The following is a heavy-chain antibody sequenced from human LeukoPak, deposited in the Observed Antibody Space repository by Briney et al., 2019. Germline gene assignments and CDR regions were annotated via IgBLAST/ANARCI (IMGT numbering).Heavy chain of an antibody. CDR2: IYYSGST. J-gene: IGHJ4*02. V-gene: IGHV4-39*07. CDR1: GGSISSSSYY. CDR3: ARGGDYFDY. Sequence: SETLSLTCTVSGGSISSSSYYWGWIRQPPGKGLEWIGSIYYSGSTYYNPSLKSRVTISVDTSKNQFSLKLSSVTAADTAVYYCARGGDYFDYWGQGTLVTVSS.